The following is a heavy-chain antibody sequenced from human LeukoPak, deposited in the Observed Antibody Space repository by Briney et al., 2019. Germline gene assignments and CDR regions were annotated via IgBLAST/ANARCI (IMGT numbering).Heavy chain of an antibody. D-gene: IGHD1-14*01. CDR1: GFTFSNYR. CDR2: ISLSSSYI. Sequence: GGSLRLSCAASGFTFSNYRMNWVRQAPGKGLEWVSSISLSSSYIYYADSVKGRFTVSRDNAKNSLYLQMNSLRDDDTAVYYCASVELAESDFDYWGQGTLVTVSS. CDR3: ASVELAESDFDY. J-gene: IGHJ4*02. V-gene: IGHV3-21*01.